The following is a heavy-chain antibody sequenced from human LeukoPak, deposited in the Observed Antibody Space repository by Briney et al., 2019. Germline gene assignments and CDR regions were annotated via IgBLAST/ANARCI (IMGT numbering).Heavy chain of an antibody. J-gene: IGHJ5*02. CDR3: ARGGRSGSYYNGNWFDP. V-gene: IGHV4-39*07. CDR2: IYYSGST. CDR1: GGSISSSSYY. Sequence: SETLSLTCTVSGGSISSSSYYWGWIRQPPGKGLEWIGSIYYSGSTYYNPSLKSRVTISVDTSKNQFSLKLSSVTAADTAVYYCARGGRSGSYYNGNWFDPWGQGTLVTVSS. D-gene: IGHD3-10*01.